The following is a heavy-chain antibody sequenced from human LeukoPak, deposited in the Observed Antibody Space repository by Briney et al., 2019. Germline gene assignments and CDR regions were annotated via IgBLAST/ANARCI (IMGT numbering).Heavy chain of an antibody. V-gene: IGHV4-59*11. CDR2: IHYSGGT. Sequence: SETLSLTCSVSGGSISSHYWSWIRQPPGKRLEWIGYIHYSGGTNYNPSLKSRVTTSVDTSKNQFSLKLTSLTAADTAVYYCARVGSGNFDYWGQGTLVTVSS. CDR3: ARVGSGNFDY. D-gene: IGHD1-1*01. J-gene: IGHJ4*02. CDR1: GGSISSHY.